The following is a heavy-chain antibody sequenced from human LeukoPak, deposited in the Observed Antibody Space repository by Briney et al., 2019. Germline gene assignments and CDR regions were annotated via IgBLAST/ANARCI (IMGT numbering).Heavy chain of an antibody. J-gene: IGHJ4*02. Sequence: SETLSLTCAVSGGSFSGYSWSWIRQPPGKGLEWIGEINHSGSTNYNPSLKSRVTISVDTSKNQFSLKLSSVTAADTAVYYCARRIVVATIDYWGQGTLVTVSS. V-gene: IGHV4-34*01. CDR1: GGSFSGYS. CDR3: ARRIVVATIDY. CDR2: INHSGST. D-gene: IGHD5-12*01.